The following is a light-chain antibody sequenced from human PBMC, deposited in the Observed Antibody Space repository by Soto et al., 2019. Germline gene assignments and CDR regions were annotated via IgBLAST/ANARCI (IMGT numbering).Light chain of an antibody. CDR3: SSYAGSTDVI. V-gene: IGLV2-8*01. J-gene: IGLJ2*01. CDR1: SSDVGGYNY. Sequence: QSVLTQPPSASGSPGQSVTISCTGTSSDVGGYNYVSWYQQHPGKAPKLMIYEVTKRPSGVPDRFSGSKSGNTASLTVSGLQAEDEADYYCSSYAGSTDVIFGGGTTLTVL. CDR2: EVT.